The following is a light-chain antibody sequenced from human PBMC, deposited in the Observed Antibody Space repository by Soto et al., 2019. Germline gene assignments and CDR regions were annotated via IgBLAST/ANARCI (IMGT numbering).Light chain of an antibody. CDR2: WAS. Sequence: DIVMTQSPDSLAVSLGERATINCKSSQSVLYCSNNKNYLAWYQQKPGLPPKLLIYWASTRESGVPDRFSGSGSGTDFTLTISSLQAEDVAVYYCQQYYNTPSYTFGQGTKLEIK. J-gene: IGKJ2*01. CDR3: QQYYNTPSYT. CDR1: QSVLYCSNNKNY. V-gene: IGKV4-1*01.